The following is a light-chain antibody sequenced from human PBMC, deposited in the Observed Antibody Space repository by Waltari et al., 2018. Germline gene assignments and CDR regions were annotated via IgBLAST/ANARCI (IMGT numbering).Light chain of an antibody. CDR3: QLWDSRSNHLV. J-gene: IGLJ3*02. V-gene: IGLV3-21*02. CDR1: NIARKS. Sequence: SYVVTQPPSGSVAPGQTATIPCEGDNIARKSVPWYQQKAGQAPVLVVYDDSDRPPGIPARLSGSNSGNTATLTIRRVEAGDEADYYCQLWDSRSNHLVFGGGTKLTVL. CDR2: DDS.